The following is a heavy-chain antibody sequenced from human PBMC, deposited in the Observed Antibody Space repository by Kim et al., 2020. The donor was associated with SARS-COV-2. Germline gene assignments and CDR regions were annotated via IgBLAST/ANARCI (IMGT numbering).Heavy chain of an antibody. CDR3: TTDPNLRWSSFDY. J-gene: IGHJ4*02. D-gene: IGHD4-17*01. Sequence: GGSLRLSCAASGFTFSNAWMSWVRQAPGKGLEWVGRIKSKTDGGTTDYAAPVKGRFTISRDDSKNTLYLQMNSLKTEDTAVYYCTTDPNLRWSSFDYWGQGTLVTVSS. V-gene: IGHV3-15*01. CDR2: IKSKTDGGTT. CDR1: GFTFSNAW.